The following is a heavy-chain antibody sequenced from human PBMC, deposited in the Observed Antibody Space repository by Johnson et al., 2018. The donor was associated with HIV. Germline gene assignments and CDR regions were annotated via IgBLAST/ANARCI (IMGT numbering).Heavy chain of an antibody. V-gene: IGHV3-30*18. CDR2: ISYDGSQN. D-gene: IGHD2-15*01. CDR1: GFTFSTYA. Sequence: QVQLVESGGGLVKPGGSLRLSCAASGFTFSTYAMHWVRQVPGKGLEWVAVISYDGSQNLYVDSVKGRFTISRDNSKNTLYLQMNSLRTEDTALYFCAKDGGRLSYSFDVWGQGTMVSVSS. J-gene: IGHJ3*01. CDR3: AKDGGRLSYSFDV.